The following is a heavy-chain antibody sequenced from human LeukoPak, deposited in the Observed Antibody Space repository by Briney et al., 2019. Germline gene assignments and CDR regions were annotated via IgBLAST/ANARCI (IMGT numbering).Heavy chain of an antibody. D-gene: IGHD5-18*01. CDR1: GGSISSYY. Sequence: SETLSLTCTVSGGSISSYYWSWIRQPAGKGLEWIGRIYTSGSTNYNPSLKSRVTISVDTSKNQFSLKLSSVTAADTAVYYCARAEAGYSYEYYFDYWGQGTLVTVSS. CDR2: IYTSGST. CDR3: ARAEAGYSYEYYFDY. J-gene: IGHJ4*02. V-gene: IGHV4-4*07.